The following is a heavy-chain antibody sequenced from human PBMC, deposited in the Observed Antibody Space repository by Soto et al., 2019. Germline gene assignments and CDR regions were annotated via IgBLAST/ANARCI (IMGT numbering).Heavy chain of an antibody. Sequence: QVQLVQSGAEVKKPGSSVQVSCKASVGTFSSYTISWVRQAPGQGLEWMGRIIPILGIANYAQKFQGRVTITADQSTRTAYMELSSRRSEDTAVYYCALWVAPKRDYYYYYYMYVWGKGTTVTVSS. V-gene: IGHV1-69*02. CDR1: VGTFSSYT. CDR3: ALWVAPKRDYYYYYYMYV. CDR2: IIPILGIA. J-gene: IGHJ6*03. D-gene: IGHD2-15*01.